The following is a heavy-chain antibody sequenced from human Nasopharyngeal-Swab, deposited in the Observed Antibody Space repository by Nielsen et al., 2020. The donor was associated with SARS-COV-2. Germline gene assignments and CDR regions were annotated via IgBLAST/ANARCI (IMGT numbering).Heavy chain of an antibody. CDR2: IWYDGSNK. CDR1: GFTFSSYG. Sequence: GGSLRLSCAASGFTFSSYGMHWVRQAPGKGLEWVAVIWYDGSNKYYADSVKGRFTISRDNSKNTLYLQMNSLRAEDTAVYYCASHYGSGSLPPDYWGQGTLVTVSS. CDR3: ASHYGSGSLPPDY. V-gene: IGHV3-33*01. J-gene: IGHJ4*02. D-gene: IGHD3-10*01.